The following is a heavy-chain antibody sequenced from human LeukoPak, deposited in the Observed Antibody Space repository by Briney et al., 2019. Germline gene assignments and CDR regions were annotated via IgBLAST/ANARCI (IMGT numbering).Heavy chain of an antibody. CDR1: GGSISSYY. D-gene: IGHD3-22*01. CDR2: IYYSGST. V-gene: IGHV4-59*08. CDR3: ARLYDLTMIDY. Sequence: PSETLSLTCTVSGGSISSYYWSWIRQPPGNGLEWIGYIYYSGSTNYNPSLKSRVTISVDTSKNQFSLKLSSVTAADTAGYYCARLYDLTMIDYWGQGTLVTVSS. J-gene: IGHJ4*02.